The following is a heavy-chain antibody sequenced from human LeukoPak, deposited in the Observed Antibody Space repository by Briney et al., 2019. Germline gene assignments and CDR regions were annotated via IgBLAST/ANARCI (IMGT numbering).Heavy chain of an antibody. J-gene: IGHJ4*02. CDR1: GFTLSCCG. CDR3: ARDLRFGDYIGAPYFDY. CDR2: ISYDGSNK. V-gene: IGHV3-30*12. D-gene: IGHD3-10*01. Sequence: HPGGSLRLSCAASGFTLSCCGMHWVRQAPGKGLEWVAVISYDGSNKYYADSVKGRFTISRDNAKNSLYLQMNSLRAEDTAVYYCARDLRFGDYIGAPYFDYWGQGTLVTVSS.